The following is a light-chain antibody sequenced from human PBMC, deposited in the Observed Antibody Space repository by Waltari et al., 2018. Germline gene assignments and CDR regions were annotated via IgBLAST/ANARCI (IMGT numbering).Light chain of an antibody. V-gene: IGLV1-44*01. J-gene: IGLJ2*01. CDR3: ATWDYTLNGVV. CDR2: GNF. CDR1: ASNMENSI. Sequence: QSVLTQPPSVSGTPGQRVTISCSGSASNMENSIVNWYQHLPGKAPQLLIFGNFQRPSGVPARFSASTSGTSASLAISDLQSEDEAEYYCATWDYTLNGVVFGGGTKVTVL.